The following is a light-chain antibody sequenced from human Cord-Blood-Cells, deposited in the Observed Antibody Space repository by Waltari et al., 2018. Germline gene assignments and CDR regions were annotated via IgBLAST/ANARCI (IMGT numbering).Light chain of an antibody. Sequence: QSALTQPASASGSPGQSITISCTGTSSAVGGYNYVSWYQQHPSKAPKLMIYEVSNRPSGVSNRFSGSKSGNTASLTISGLQAEDEADYYCSSYTSSSTVVFGGGTKLTVL. V-gene: IGLV2-14*01. CDR3: SSYTSSSTVV. CDR1: SSAVGGYNY. CDR2: EVS. J-gene: IGLJ2*01.